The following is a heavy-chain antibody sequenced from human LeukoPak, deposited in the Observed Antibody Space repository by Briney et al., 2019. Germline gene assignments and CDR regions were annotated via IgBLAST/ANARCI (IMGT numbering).Heavy chain of an antibody. D-gene: IGHD1-26*01. V-gene: IGHV3-23*01. Sequence: GGSLRLSCAASGFTFSNYWMNWVRRAPGKGLAWVSTISGGGGGIYYADSVKGRFTISRDNSKETLYLLMNSLSAEDTAVYYCAKDSPLIVEATRWGRNVFDTWGQGTMVTVAS. J-gene: IGHJ3*02. CDR3: AKDSPLIVEATRWGRNVFDT. CDR2: ISGGGGGI. CDR1: GFTFSNYW.